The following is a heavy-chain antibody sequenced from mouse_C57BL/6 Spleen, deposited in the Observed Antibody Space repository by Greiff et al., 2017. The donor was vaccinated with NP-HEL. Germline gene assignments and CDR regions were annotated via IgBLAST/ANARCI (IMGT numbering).Heavy chain of an antibody. Sequence: VQLQESGPGLVAPSQSLSITCTVSGFSLTSYAISWVRQPPGKGLEWLGVIWTGGGTNYNSALKSRLSISKDNSKSQVFLKMNSLQTDDTARYYCARIYYDYDESLYYYAMDYWGQGTSVTVSS. CDR1: GFSLTSYA. CDR2: IWTGGGT. J-gene: IGHJ4*01. V-gene: IGHV2-9-1*01. CDR3: ARIYYDYDESLYYYAMDY. D-gene: IGHD2-4*01.